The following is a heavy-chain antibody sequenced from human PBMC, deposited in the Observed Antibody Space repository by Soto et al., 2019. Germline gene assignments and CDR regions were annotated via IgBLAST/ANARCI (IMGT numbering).Heavy chain of an antibody. CDR2: ISGSGGST. CDR3: AKAPRSSSSIDY. J-gene: IGHJ4*02. V-gene: IGHV3-23*04. Sequence: EVQLVESGGGLVQPGGSLRLSCAASGFTFSSDAMSWVRQAPGKGLEWVSAISGSGGSTYYADSVKGRFTISRDNSKNSLYLQMNSLAAEDTAVYYCAKAPRSSSSIDYWGQGTLDTVSS. D-gene: IGHD6-6*01. CDR1: GFTFSSDA.